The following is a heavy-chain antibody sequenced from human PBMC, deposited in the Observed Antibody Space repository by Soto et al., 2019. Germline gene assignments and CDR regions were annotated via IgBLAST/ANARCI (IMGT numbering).Heavy chain of an antibody. V-gene: IGHV2-5*01. CDR2: VFWNDDK. CDR1: GFSFSNSGVA. CDR3: AHITNCGSACSFDS. Sequence: QITLKESGPTLVRPTQTLTLTCTFSGFSFSNSGVAVAWIRQPPGKALEWLALVFWNDDKRYSPSLSDRLTITKDTSDNQVVLRMTKMDPVDTATYEWAHITNCGSACSFDSWGKGTLVSVSS. J-gene: IGHJ4*02. D-gene: IGHD2-21*02.